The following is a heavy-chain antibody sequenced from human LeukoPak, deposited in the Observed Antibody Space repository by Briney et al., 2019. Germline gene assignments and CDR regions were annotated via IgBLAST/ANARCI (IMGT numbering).Heavy chain of an antibody. V-gene: IGHV3-48*03. Sequence: GGSLRLSCAASGFTFSSYEMNWVRQAPGKGLEWVSYISSSGSNIYYADSVKGRFTISRDNSKNSLYLQMNSLRDEDTAVYYCARDTRKGSGKRWFDPWGQGTLVTVSS. D-gene: IGHD3-10*01. CDR2: ISSSGSNI. CDR3: ARDTRKGSGKRWFDP. J-gene: IGHJ5*02. CDR1: GFTFSSYE.